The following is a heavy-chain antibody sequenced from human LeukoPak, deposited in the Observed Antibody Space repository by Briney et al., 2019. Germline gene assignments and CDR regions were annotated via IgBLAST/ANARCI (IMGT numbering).Heavy chain of an antibody. V-gene: IGHV4-61*02. CDR2: IYTSGST. D-gene: IGHD2-2*01. J-gene: IGHJ3*02. Sequence: SQTLSLTCTVSGGSISSGSYYWSWIRQPAGKGLEWIGRIYTSGSTNYNPSLKSRVTMSVDTSKNQFSLKLSSVTAADTAVYYCARSRGSNAFDIWGQGTMVTVSS. CDR1: GGSISSGSYY. CDR3: ARSRGSNAFDI.